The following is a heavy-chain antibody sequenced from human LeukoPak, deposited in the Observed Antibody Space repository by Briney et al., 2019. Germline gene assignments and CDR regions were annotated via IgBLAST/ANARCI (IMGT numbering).Heavy chain of an antibody. Sequence: SETLSLTCTVSGGSIRSSGYYWCWLRQPPGKGLEWIGSIYYSGSTSYTPSLKSPVTMTVDTYQNQFSLKLSSVTAADTAVYYCARNASTMIVPGGWFDPWGQGTLVTVSS. CDR3: ARNASTMIVPGGWFDP. CDR1: GGSIRSSGYY. D-gene: IGHD3-22*01. CDR2: IYYSGST. V-gene: IGHV4-39*01. J-gene: IGHJ5*02.